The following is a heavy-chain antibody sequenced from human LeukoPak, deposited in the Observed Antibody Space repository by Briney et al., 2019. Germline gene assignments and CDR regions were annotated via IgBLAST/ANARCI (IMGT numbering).Heavy chain of an antibody. V-gene: IGHV4-34*01. CDR1: GGSFSVYY. J-gene: IGHJ4*02. Sequence: SESLSLTCAVYGGSFSVYYWSWIRQPPGKGLEWTGEINHSGSTNYNPSLKSRVTISVDTSKNQFSLKLSSVTAADTAVYYCARGPPHRYFDWLLSTSLDYWGQGTLVTVSS. D-gene: IGHD3-9*01. CDR3: ARGPPHRYFDWLLSTSLDY. CDR2: INHSGST.